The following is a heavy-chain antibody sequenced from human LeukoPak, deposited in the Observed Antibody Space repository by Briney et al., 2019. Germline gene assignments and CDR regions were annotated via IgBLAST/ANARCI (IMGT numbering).Heavy chain of an antibody. CDR2: IYSGGST. J-gene: IGHJ4*02. CDR3: ARARLLYGSGSYYLDY. CDR1: GFAVSSNY. V-gene: IGHV3-53*01. D-gene: IGHD3-10*01. Sequence: GGSLRLSCAASGFAVSSNYMSWVRQAPGKGLEWVSVIYSGGSTYYADSVKGRFTISRDNSKNTLYLQMNSLRAEDTAVYYCARARLLYGSGSYYLDYWGQGTLVTVSS.